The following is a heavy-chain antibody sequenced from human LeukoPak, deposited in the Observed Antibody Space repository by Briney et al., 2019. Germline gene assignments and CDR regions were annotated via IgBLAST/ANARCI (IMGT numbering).Heavy chain of an antibody. Sequence: GRSLRLSCAASGFTFTSYAMHWVRQAPAKGLEWVAVISYDGNNKYYADSVKGRFTISRDNSKNTLYLQMNSLRAEDTAVYYCAKDLETYYDSSGYYGLLWDYWGQGTLVTVSS. V-gene: IGHV3-30*18. CDR1: GFTFTSYA. CDR3: AKDLETYYDSSGYYGLLWDY. CDR2: ISYDGNNK. J-gene: IGHJ4*02. D-gene: IGHD3-22*01.